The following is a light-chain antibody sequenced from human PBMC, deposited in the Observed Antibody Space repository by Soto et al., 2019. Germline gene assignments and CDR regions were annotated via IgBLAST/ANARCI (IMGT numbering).Light chain of an antibody. V-gene: IGLV2-14*01. CDR2: EVS. CDR1: SGDVDAFDY. J-gene: IGLJ1*01. Sequence: QSVLTQPASVSGSPGQSITISCTGTSGDVDAFDYVSWYQQHPGKAPKLMIYEVSNRPSGVSNRFSGSKSGNTASLTISGPQAEDETDYYCFSYTSSGTYVFGTGTKVTVL. CDR3: FSYTSSGTYV.